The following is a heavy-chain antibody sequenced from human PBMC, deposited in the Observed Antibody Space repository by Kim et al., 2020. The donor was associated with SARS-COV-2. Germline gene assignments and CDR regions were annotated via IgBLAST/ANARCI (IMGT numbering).Heavy chain of an antibody. D-gene: IGHD3-22*01. CDR3: ARGYSSGYVDS. Sequence: SETLSLTCTVSGGSISSYYWSWIRQPPGKGLEWIGYIYYSGSTNYNPSLKSRVTISVDTSKNQFSLKLSSVTAADTAVYYCARGYSSGYVDSWGQGTLVT. J-gene: IGHJ4*02. CDR1: GGSISSYY. V-gene: IGHV4-59*01. CDR2: IYYSGST.